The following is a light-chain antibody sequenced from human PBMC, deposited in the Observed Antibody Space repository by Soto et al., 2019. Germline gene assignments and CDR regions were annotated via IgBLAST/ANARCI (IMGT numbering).Light chain of an antibody. Sequence: IVLTQSPGTLSLSRGERATLSCRASQSVSNNYLAWYQQKPGQAPKLLIYGASNRATGIPDRFSGSGSGTDFTLTISRLEPDDFAVYYCQQYGSSGTFGQGAKRDIK. CDR2: GAS. V-gene: IGKV3-20*01. CDR3: QQYGSSGT. J-gene: IGKJ1*01. CDR1: QSVSNNY.